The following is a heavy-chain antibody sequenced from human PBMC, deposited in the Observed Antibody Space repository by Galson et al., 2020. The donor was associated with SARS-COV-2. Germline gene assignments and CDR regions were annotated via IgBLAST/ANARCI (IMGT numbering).Heavy chain of an antibody. CDR2: IYYSGSA. J-gene: IGHJ4*02. V-gene: IGHV4-39*01. CDR3: ARLARRRGTARCFDN. CDR1: GDSISSSGYY. D-gene: IGHD2-15*01. Sequence: ASETLSLTCTVSGDSISSSGYYWGWIRQPPGKGLEWLGNIYYSGSAYYNPSLQSRLTISIDTSKKQFSLNLSSVTAADTAVYYCARLARRRGTARCFDNWGQGTLVTVSS.